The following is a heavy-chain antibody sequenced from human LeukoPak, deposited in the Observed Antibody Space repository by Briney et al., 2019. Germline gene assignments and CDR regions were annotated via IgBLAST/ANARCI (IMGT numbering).Heavy chain of an antibody. Sequence: PGGSLRLSCAASGFTFSDYYMSWIRQAPGKGLEWVSYISSSGSTIYYADPVKGRFTISRDNAKNSLYLQMNSLRAEDTAVYYCARQGTDYGDNWFDPWGQGTLVTVSS. D-gene: IGHD4-17*01. J-gene: IGHJ5*02. CDR1: GFTFSDYY. V-gene: IGHV3-11*01. CDR2: ISSSGSTI. CDR3: ARQGTDYGDNWFDP.